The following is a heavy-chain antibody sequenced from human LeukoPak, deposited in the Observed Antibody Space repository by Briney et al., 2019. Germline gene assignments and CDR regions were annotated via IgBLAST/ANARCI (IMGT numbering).Heavy chain of an antibody. V-gene: IGHV4-59*08. J-gene: IGHJ4*02. D-gene: IGHD3-10*01. Sequence: PSETLSLTCTVSGGAISSYYWSWIRQPPGKGLEWIGYIYYSGSTNYNTSLKSRVTISVDTSKDQFSLKLSSVTAADTAVYYCASSPVYGPRYFDYWGQGTLVTVSS. CDR3: ASSPVYGPRYFDY. CDR2: IYYSGST. CDR1: GGAISSYY.